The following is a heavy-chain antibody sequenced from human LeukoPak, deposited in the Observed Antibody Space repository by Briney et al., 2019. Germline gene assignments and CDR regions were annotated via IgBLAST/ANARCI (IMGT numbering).Heavy chain of an antibody. CDR2: INHSGST. CDR1: GGSFSGYY. V-gene: IGHV4-34*01. Sequence: SETLSLTCAVYGGSFSGYYWNWIRQPPEKGLEWIGEINHSGSTNYNPSLKSRVTISVDTSKIQFSLKLSCVSAADTAVYYCARWAVGATFDYWGQGTLVTVSS. CDR3: ARWAVGATFDY. D-gene: IGHD1-26*01. J-gene: IGHJ4*02.